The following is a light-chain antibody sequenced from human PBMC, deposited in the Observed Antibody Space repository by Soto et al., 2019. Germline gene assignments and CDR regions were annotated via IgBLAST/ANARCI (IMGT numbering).Light chain of an antibody. J-gene: IGLJ2*01. CDR3: SSYTSSNTLVV. CDR2: DVS. Sequence: QSALTQPASVSGSPGQSITISCTGTSSDVGGYNYVSWYQQHPGKAPKLMIYDVSNRPSGVSNRFSGSKSGNTASLTISGFQAEDEADYYCSSYTSSNTLVVFGGGTKLTVL. CDR1: SSDVGGYNY. V-gene: IGLV2-14*01.